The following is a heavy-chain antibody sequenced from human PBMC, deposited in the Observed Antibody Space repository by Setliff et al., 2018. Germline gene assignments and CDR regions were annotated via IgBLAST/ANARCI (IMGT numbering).Heavy chain of an antibody. CDR1: GFTFKNYG. J-gene: IGHJ4*02. V-gene: IGHV3-33*06. D-gene: IGHD6-19*01. CDR3: AKSRGQWSFDY. Sequence: GGSLRLSCVASGFTFKNYGMHWVRQAPGKGLEWVAVIWFDGSNHYYVDSVKGRFIISRDNSKNTLYLQMNSLRAEDTAVYYCAKSRGQWSFDYWGQGTLVTVSS. CDR2: IWFDGSNH.